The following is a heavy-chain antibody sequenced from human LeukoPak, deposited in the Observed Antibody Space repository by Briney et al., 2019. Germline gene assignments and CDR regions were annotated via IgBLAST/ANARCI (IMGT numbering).Heavy chain of an antibody. V-gene: IGHV3-23*01. Sequence: GASLRLSCAASGFTFSSYGMSWVRQAPGRGLEWVSTISGSGGNTYYADSVKGRFTISRDNSENTLNLQMNSLRAEDTAVYYCAKDQGGSNDYWGQGTLVTVSS. CDR2: ISGSGGNT. CDR3: AKDQGGSNDY. J-gene: IGHJ4*02. D-gene: IGHD5-12*01. CDR1: GFTFSSYG.